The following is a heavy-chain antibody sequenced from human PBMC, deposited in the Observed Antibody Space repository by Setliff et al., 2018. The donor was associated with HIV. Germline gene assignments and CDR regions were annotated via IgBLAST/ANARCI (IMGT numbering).Heavy chain of an antibody. D-gene: IGHD2-8*02. CDR3: ARLIHTGLLYFDF. CDR2: IYYSGSP. CDR1: GGSISSSTYY. J-gene: IGHJ4*02. V-gene: IGHV4-39*07. Sequence: SETLSLTCTVAGGSISSSTYYWGWIRQPPGKGLEWIGTIYYSGSPYYNPSVESRVTMSLDTSRDQFSLNLRSVTAADTAVYFCARLIHTGLLYFDFWGLGTLVTVS.